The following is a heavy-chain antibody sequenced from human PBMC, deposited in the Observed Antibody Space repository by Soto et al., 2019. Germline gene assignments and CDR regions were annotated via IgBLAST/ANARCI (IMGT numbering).Heavy chain of an antibody. CDR1: GYTFTGYY. Sequence: ASVKVSCKASGYTFTGYYMHWVRQAPGQGLEWMGWINPNSGGTNYAQKFQGWVTMTRDTSISTAYMELSRLRSDDTAVYYCARAGHCTNGVCYSVSWFDPWGQGTLVTVSS. J-gene: IGHJ5*02. D-gene: IGHD2-8*01. CDR3: ARAGHCTNGVCYSVSWFDP. CDR2: INPNSGGT. V-gene: IGHV1-2*04.